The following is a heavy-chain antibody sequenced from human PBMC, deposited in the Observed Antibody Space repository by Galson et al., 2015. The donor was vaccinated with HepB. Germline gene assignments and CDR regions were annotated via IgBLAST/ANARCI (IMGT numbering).Heavy chain of an antibody. J-gene: IGHJ4*02. CDR1: GYTFDSYG. V-gene: IGHV1-18*01. CDR3: ARSALVVIMSHYLDY. D-gene: IGHD3-22*01. Sequence: SVKVSCKASGYTFDSYGLSWVRQAPGQGLEWMGWINTYNGQTNYAQKMQGRVTMTADTSTGTGYLELRTLRSDDTAVYYCARSALVVIMSHYLDYWGQGTPVTVSS. CDR2: INTYNGQT.